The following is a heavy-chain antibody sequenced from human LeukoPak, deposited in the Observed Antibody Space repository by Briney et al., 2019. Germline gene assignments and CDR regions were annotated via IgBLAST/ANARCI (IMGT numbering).Heavy chain of an antibody. D-gene: IGHD5-18*01. CDR3: TTGTWIQLWLPDY. CDR1: GFTFSNAC. J-gene: IGHJ4*02. CDR2: IQSKTDGGTT. Sequence: PGGSLRLSCAASGFTFSNACMTWVRQAPGKGLEWVGHIQSKTDGGTTDFAAPVKGRFTISRDDSKNTLFLQMNSLKTEDTAVYYCTTGTWIQLWLPDYWGQGTLVTVSS. V-gene: IGHV3-15*01.